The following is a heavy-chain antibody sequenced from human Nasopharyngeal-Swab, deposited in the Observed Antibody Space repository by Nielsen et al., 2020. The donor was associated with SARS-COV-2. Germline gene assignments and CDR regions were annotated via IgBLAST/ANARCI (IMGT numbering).Heavy chain of an antibody. D-gene: IGHD2-15*01. J-gene: IGHJ3*02. CDR1: GFPFSAYW. CDR3: VRERLPGGGAFDI. CDR2: IKQDGSEA. V-gene: IGHV3-7*01. Sequence: GGSLRLSCAASGFPFSAYWMTWVRQAPGGGLQWVANIKQDGSEAFYADSVKGRFTISRDNAKRSLYLQLNSLSADDTALFYCVRERLPGGGAFDIWGQGTMVTVSS.